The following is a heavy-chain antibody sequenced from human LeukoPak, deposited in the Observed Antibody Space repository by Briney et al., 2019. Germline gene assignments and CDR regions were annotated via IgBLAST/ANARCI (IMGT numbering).Heavy chain of an antibody. V-gene: IGHV1-2*04. Sequence: ASVTVSFTASGYTFTGYYMHWVRQAPGQGLEWMGWINPNSGGTNYAQKFQGWVTMTRDTSISTAYMELSRLRSDDTAVYYCARGKGGYYRIWTHYFDYWGQGTLVTVSS. CDR1: GYTFTGYY. J-gene: IGHJ4*02. D-gene: IGHD3-22*01. CDR2: INPNSGGT. CDR3: ARGKGGYYRIWTHYFDY.